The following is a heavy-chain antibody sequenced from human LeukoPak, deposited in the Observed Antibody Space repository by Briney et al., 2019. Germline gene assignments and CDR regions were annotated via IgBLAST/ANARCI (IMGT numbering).Heavy chain of an antibody. D-gene: IGHD6-13*01. CDR3: AKMLHSSSWYWAGWYYYYGMDV. CDR1: GFTFSSYG. V-gene: IGHV3-30*18. J-gene: IGHJ6*02. CDR2: ISYDGSNK. Sequence: GGSLRLSCAASGFTFSSYGMHWVRQAPGKGLEWVAVISYDGSNKYYADSVKSRFTISRDNSKNTLYLQMNSLRAEDTAVYYCAKMLHSSSWYWAGWYYYYGMDVWGQGTTVTVSS.